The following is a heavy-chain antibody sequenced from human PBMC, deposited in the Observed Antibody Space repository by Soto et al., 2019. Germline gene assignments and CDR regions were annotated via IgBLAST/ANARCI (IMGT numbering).Heavy chain of an antibody. V-gene: IGHV2-5*02. Sequence: QITLKESGPTLVKPTQTLTLTCTFSGFSLSTSGVGVGWIRQHPGKALEWLALIFWDDDKRYSPSLKSRRTITKDTAKTQVVLTMINMDPVDAATYYCTHHGYYAYGIDVWGQGTTVTVSS. CDR3: THHGYYAYGIDV. CDR1: GFSLSTSGVG. D-gene: IGHD3-10*01. CDR2: IFWDDDK. J-gene: IGHJ6*02.